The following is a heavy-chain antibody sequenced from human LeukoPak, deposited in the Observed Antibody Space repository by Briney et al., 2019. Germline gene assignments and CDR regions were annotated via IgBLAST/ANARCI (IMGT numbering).Heavy chain of an antibody. Sequence: SETLSLTCTVSGGSISSGSYYWSWIRQPAGKGLEWIGRIYTSGSTNYNPSLKSRVTISVDTSKNQFSLKLSSVTAADTAVYYCARVNIVVVPAANVISYYMDVWGKGTTVTVSS. CDR2: IYTSGST. CDR1: GGSISSGSYY. CDR3: ARVNIVVVPAANVISYYMDV. D-gene: IGHD2-2*01. J-gene: IGHJ6*03. V-gene: IGHV4-61*02.